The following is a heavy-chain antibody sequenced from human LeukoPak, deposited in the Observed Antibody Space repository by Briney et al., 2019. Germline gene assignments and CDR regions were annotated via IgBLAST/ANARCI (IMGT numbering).Heavy chain of an antibody. CDR2: IYYSGCT. V-gene: IGHV4-39*07. Sequence: SETLSLTCTVSGGSISSSSYYWGWIRQPPGKGLEWIGSIYYSGCTYYNPSLKSRVTISVDTSKNQFSLKLSSVTAADTAVYYCARGIDGYNPNWFDPWGQGTLVTVSS. J-gene: IGHJ5*02. CDR1: GGSISSSSYY. D-gene: IGHD5-24*01. CDR3: ARGIDGYNPNWFDP.